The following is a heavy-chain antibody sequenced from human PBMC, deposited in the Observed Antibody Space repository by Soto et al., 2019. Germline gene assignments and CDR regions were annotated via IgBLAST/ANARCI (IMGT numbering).Heavy chain of an antibody. D-gene: IGHD4-17*01. CDR1: GGAFGRYS. J-gene: IGHJ4*02. Sequence: QVQLEQSGPEVKRPGTSVKVSCKASGGAFGRYSVSWVRQAPGQGLEWIGGVIPVFNTSNYSLKFQGRVAISADESTSTVFMELRSLRSADTALYYCARGDEMTAVTIFEYWGQGTLVTVSS. CDR3: ARGDEMTAVTIFEY. CDR2: VIPVFNTS. V-gene: IGHV1-69*01.